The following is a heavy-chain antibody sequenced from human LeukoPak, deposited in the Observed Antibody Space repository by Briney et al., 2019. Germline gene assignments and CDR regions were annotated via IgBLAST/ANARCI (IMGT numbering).Heavy chain of an antibody. D-gene: IGHD3-3*01. CDR3: ARHDRTIFGVVNDY. J-gene: IGHJ4*02. V-gene: IGHV4-39*01. Sequence: TTSDYSMTWLRQAPGKGLEWIGSIYYSGSTYYNPSLKSRVTISVDTSKNQFSLKLSSVTAADTAVYYCARHDRTIFGVVNDYWGQGTLVTVSS. CDR1: TTSDYS. CDR2: IYYSGST.